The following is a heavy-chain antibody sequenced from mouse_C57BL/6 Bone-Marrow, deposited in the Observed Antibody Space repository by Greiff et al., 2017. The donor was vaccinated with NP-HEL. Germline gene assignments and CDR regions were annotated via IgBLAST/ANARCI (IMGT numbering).Heavy chain of an antibody. J-gene: IGHJ4*01. V-gene: IGHV3-6*01. D-gene: IGHD4-1*01. Sequence: EVKLMESGPGLVKPSQSLSLTCSVTGYSITSGYYWKWIRQLPGNKLEWMGYISYDGSNNYNPSLKNRISITRDTSKNQFFLKLNSVTTEDTATYYCASAGTRAMDYWGQGTSVTVSS. CDR1: GYSITSGYY. CDR3: ASAGTRAMDY. CDR2: ISYDGSN.